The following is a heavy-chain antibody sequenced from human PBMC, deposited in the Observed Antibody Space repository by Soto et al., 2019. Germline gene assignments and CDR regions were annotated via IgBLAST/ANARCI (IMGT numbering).Heavy chain of an antibody. CDR2: ISGSGYST. CDR3: AKDRMITFGGVVDQATFDY. J-gene: IGHJ4*02. CDR1: GFTFSNYA. V-gene: IGHV3-23*01. D-gene: IGHD3-16*02. Sequence: EVQLLESGGGLVQPGGSLRLSCAASGFTFSNYAMNWVRQAPGKGLEWVSLISGSGYSTYYPDSVKGRFTISRDNSKNTLYLQLNRLRAEDTAVYYCAKDRMITFGGVVDQATFDYWGRGTLVTVSS.